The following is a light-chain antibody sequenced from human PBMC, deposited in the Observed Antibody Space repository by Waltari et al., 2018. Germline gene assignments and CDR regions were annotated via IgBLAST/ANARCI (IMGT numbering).Light chain of an antibody. Sequence: DIQVTQSPSSLSASLGDRATITCKASQDISNYLNWYQQKPGKAPKLLIYDTSHLQTGVPSRFSGTGGGTDFTFTISSLQPEDIATYYCQQYENFPVTFGQGTRLEIK. J-gene: IGKJ5*01. CDR2: DTS. CDR1: QDISNY. CDR3: QQYENFPVT. V-gene: IGKV1-33*01.